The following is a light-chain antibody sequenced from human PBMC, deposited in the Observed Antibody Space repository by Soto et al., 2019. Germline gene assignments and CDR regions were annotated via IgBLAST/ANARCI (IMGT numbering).Light chain of an antibody. V-gene: IGKV1-6*01. Sequence: AIQLTQSPSSLPASVGDRVTITCRASQDIRNDLGWYRQKPGKAPNLLIYAASTLQSGVPSRFSGSGSGTDFTLTISSLQPEDFATYYCLQDYNYPFTFGPGTKVDFK. CDR1: QDIRND. CDR2: AAS. J-gene: IGKJ3*01. CDR3: LQDYNYPFT.